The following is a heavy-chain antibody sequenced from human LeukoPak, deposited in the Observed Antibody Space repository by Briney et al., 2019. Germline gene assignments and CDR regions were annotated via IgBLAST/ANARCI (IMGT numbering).Heavy chain of an antibody. CDR1: GFTFSDYY. CDR2: ISSSGSTI. CDR3: ARDRIGYCSSTSCYEEADY. J-gene: IGHJ4*02. D-gene: IGHD2-2*01. Sequence: AGGSLRLSCAASGFTFSDYYMSWIRQAPGKGLEWVSYISSSGSTIYYADSVKGRFTISRDNAKNSLYLQMNSLRAEDTAVYYCARDRIGYCSSTSCYEEADYWGQGTLVTVSS. V-gene: IGHV3-11*04.